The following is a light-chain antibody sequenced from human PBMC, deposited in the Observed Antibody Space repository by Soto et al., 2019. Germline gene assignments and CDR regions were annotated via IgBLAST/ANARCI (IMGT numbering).Light chain of an antibody. CDR2: SNN. CDR1: SSNIGSNT. V-gene: IGLV1-44*01. Sequence: QSVLTQPPSASGTPGQRVTISCSGSSSNIGSNTVNWYQQPPGTAPKLLIYSNNQRPSGVPDRFSGSKSGTSASLAISGLQSEDEADYYCAAWDDSMNGYVFGPGTKVTVL. CDR3: AAWDDSMNGYV. J-gene: IGLJ1*01.